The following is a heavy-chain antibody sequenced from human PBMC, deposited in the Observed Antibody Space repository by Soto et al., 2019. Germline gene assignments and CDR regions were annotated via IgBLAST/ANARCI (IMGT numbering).Heavy chain of an antibody. J-gene: IGHJ6*02. CDR1: GYTFTSYG. CDR3: AREAGTSHYYYYCMDV. D-gene: IGHD1-1*01. Sequence: ASVNVSCKASGYTFTSYGVSWVRQAPGQGLEWMGWISAYNGNTNYAQKLQGRVTMTTDTSTSTAYMELRSLRSDDTAVYYCAREAGTSHYYYYCMDVWGQGTTVTVSS. CDR2: ISAYNGNT. V-gene: IGHV1-18*04.